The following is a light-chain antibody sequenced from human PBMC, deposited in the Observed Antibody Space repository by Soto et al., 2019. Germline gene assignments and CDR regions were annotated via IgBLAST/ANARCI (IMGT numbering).Light chain of an antibody. V-gene: IGLV2-14*01. CDR3: SSYTSSSTYV. J-gene: IGLJ1*01. CDR2: EVS. Sequence: QSALTQPASVSGSPGQSIPISCTGTSRDVGGYNYVSWYQQHPGKAPKLMIYEVSHRPSGVSNRFSGSKSGNTASLTISGLQAEDEADYYCSSYTSSSTYVFGTGTQLTVL. CDR1: SRDVGGYNY.